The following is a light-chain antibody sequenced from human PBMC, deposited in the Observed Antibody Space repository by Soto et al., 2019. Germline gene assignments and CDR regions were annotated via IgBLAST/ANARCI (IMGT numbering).Light chain of an antibody. CDR1: QSISSW. V-gene: IGKV1-5*03. J-gene: IGKJ1*01. CDR2: KAS. Sequence: DFKMTQSPSTLTDSVGDRVTITCRASQSISSWLAWYQQKPGKAPKLLIYKASSLESGVPSRFSGSGSGTEFTLTISSLQPNDFATYYCQQYNSYSRTFGQGTKV. CDR3: QQYNSYSRT.